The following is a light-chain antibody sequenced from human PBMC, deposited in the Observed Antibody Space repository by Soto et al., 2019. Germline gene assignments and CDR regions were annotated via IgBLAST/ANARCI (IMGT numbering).Light chain of an antibody. V-gene: IGLV1-40*01. CDR3: QSSDSSLSRAV. Sequence: QSVLTQPPSVSGAPGQRVTISCTGSSTNIGAGYDVHWYQQLPGTAPKLLIYGNSNRPSGVPDRFSGSKSGTSASLAITGLQAEDEADYYCQSSDSSLSRAVFGGGTQLTVL. CDR1: STNIGAGYD. CDR2: GNS. J-gene: IGLJ7*01.